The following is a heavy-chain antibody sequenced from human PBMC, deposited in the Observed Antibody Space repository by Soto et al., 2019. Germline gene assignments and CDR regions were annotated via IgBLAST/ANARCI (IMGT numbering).Heavy chain of an antibody. Sequence: TLSLTCNVSGGSISSCGYYWSWIRQHPGKVLEWIGYIYYSGSTYYNPSLKSRVTISVDTSKNQFSLKLSSVTAADTAVYYCARDTGFGELSYYYYYYGMDVWGQGTTVTVSS. V-gene: IGHV4-31*03. D-gene: IGHD3-10*01. CDR1: GGSISSCGYY. J-gene: IGHJ6*02. CDR2: IYYSGST. CDR3: ARDTGFGELSYYYYYYGMDV.